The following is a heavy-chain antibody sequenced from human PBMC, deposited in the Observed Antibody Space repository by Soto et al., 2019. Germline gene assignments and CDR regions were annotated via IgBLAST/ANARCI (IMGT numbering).Heavy chain of an antibody. V-gene: IGHV3-66*01. CDR1: GFSVSNNY. Sequence: GSLRLSCAASGFSVSNNYMSWVRQAPGKGLEWVSVIYSGDNTYYADPVKGRFAISRDDSKNTLYLQMSSLRAEDTAVYYCAKVYYLDVWGKGTTVTVSS. CDR3: AKVYYLDV. CDR2: IYSGDNT. D-gene: IGHD3-10*01. J-gene: IGHJ6*04.